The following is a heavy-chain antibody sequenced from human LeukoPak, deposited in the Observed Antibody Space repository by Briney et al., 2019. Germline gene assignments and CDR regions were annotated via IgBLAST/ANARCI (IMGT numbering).Heavy chain of an antibody. V-gene: IGHV3-64*04. J-gene: IGHJ4*02. CDR2: ISSNGGST. Sequence: GGSLRLSCSASGFTFSSYAMHWVRQAPGKGLEYVSAISSNGGSTYYADSVKGRFTISRDNAKNSLYLQMNSLRDEDTAVYYCARGLGYSSSSTVVALDYWGQGTLVTVSS. D-gene: IGHD6-13*01. CDR1: GFTFSSYA. CDR3: ARGLGYSSSSTVVALDY.